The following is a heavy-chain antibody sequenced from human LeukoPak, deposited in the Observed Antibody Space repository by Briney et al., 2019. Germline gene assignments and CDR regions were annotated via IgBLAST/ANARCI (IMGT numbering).Heavy chain of an antibody. D-gene: IGHD2-15*01. CDR1: GFTFSSYW. V-gene: IGHV3-7*01. J-gene: IGHJ4*02. CDR3: AKGIITVVVPFDY. Sequence: GGSLRLSCAASGFTFSSYWMSWVRQAPGKGLEWVANIKQDGSEKYYVDSVKGRFTISRDNAKNSLYLQMNSLRAEDTAVYYCAKGIITVVVPFDYWGQGTLVTVSS. CDR2: IKQDGSEK.